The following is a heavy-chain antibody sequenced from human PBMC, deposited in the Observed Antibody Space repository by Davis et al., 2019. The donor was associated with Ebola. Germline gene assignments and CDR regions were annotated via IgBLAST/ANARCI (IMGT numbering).Heavy chain of an antibody. V-gene: IGHV4-39*01. CDR2: TYYSGST. Sequence: SETLSPTCTVPGGSTSSSRYYWGWIRQPPGKGLEWIGTTYYSGSTYYNPSLKSRVTISVDTSKNQFSLKLSSVTAADTAVYYCASQSSTYYYDSSGYYSRAEYFQHWGQGTLVTVSS. CDR1: GGSTSSSRYY. J-gene: IGHJ1*01. D-gene: IGHD3-22*01. CDR3: ASQSSTYYYDSSGYYSRAEYFQH.